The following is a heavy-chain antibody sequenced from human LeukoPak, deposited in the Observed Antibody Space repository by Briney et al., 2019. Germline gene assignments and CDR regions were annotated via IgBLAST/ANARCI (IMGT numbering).Heavy chain of an antibody. CDR2: IYLDDDK. Sequence: ASGPTLVNPTQTLTLTCTFSGFSLTTSAVGVGWIRQPPGKALEWLALIYLDDDKRYSPSLKSRLTITKDTSKNQVVLTMTNMDPMDTATYYCAHIRMIVRAKPGLWYFDYWGQGTLVTVSS. CDR3: AHIRMIVRAKPGLWYFDY. CDR1: GFSLTTSAVG. V-gene: IGHV2-5*02. J-gene: IGHJ4*02. D-gene: IGHD3-22*01.